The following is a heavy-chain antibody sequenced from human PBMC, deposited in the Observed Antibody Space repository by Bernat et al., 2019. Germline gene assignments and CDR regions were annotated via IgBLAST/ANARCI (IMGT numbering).Heavy chain of an antibody. CDR3: ARDSRDYDYWYFDL. J-gene: IGHJ2*01. CDR2: IWYDGSNK. CDR1: GFTFSSYG. Sequence: QVQLVESGGGVVQPGRSLRLSCAASGFTFSSYGMHWVRQAPGKGLEWVAVIWYDGSNKYYADSVKGRFTISRDNSKNTLYLQMNSLRAEDTAVYYCARDSRDYDYWYFDLWGRGTLVTVSS. V-gene: IGHV3-33*01. D-gene: IGHD4-17*01.